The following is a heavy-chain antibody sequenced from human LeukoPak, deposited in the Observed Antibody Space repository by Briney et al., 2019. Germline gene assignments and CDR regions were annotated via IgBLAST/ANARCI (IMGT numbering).Heavy chain of an antibody. J-gene: IGHJ4*02. CDR1: GFTFSDYY. CDR3: ARDWGYCSSTSCPIDY. D-gene: IGHD2-2*01. CDR2: ISSSGSTI. V-gene: IGHV3-11*01. Sequence: GSLRLSCAASGFTFSDYYMSWIRQAPGKGLEWVSYISSSGSTIYYADSVKGRFTISRDNAKNSLYLQMNSLRAEDTAVYYCARDWGYCSSTSCPIDYWGQGTLVTVSS.